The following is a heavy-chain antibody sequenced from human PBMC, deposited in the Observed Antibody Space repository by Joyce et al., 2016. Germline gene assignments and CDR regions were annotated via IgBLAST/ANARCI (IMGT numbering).Heavy chain of an antibody. J-gene: IGHJ4*02. CDR2: ITTSGAT. Sequence: QVQLRQWGAGLLKPSETLSLTFAVSGGPFRGFFWTWVRQPPGKALEWIGDITTSGATNYNPSLRSRVAISVDTSNNQFSLTLTSLSAADMAVYYCARSQWLAPLMYWGQGTLVTVST. CDR1: GGPFRGFF. D-gene: IGHD6-19*01. CDR3: ARSQWLAPLMY. V-gene: IGHV4-34*02.